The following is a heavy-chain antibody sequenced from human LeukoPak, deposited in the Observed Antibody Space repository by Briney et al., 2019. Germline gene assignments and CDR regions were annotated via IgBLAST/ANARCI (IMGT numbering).Heavy chain of an antibody. CDR2: INHSGGT. J-gene: IGHJ4*02. Sequence: SETLSLTCAVYGGSFSGYYWSWIRQPPRKGLEWIGEINHSGGTNYNPSLKSRVTISVDTSKNQFSLKLSSVTAADTAVYYCARGLRYSSSWSPFNYWGQGTLVTVSS. D-gene: IGHD6-13*01. CDR3: ARGLRYSSSWSPFNY. CDR1: GGSFSGYY. V-gene: IGHV4-34*01.